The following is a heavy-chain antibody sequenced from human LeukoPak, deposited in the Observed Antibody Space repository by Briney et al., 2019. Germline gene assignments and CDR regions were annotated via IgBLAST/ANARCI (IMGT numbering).Heavy chain of an antibody. CDR1: GFTFSSYG. CDR2: ISSGGSTI. J-gene: IGHJ4*01. V-gene: IGHV3-48*01. CDR3: ARDLGLLWFGEFDY. Sequence: PGGSLRLSCAASGFTFSSYGMRWVRQAPGKGLEWVSYISSGGSTIYYADSVKGRFTISRDNAKNSLYLQMNSLRAEDTAVYYCARDLGLLWFGEFDYWGHGTLVTVSS. D-gene: IGHD3-10*01.